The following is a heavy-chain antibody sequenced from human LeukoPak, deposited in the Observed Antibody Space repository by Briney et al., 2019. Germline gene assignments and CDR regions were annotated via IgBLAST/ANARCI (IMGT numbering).Heavy chain of an antibody. CDR3: AKLAWFFGVVIIRKVAAFDI. D-gene: IGHD3-3*01. J-gene: IGHJ3*02. CDR2: ISGSGGST. CDR1: GFTFSSYA. V-gene: IGHV3-23*01. Sequence: GGSLRLSCAASGFTFSSYAMSWVRQAPGKGLEWVSAISGSGGSTYYADSVKGRFTISRDNSKNTLYLQMNSLRAEDTAVYYCAKLAWFFGVVIIRKVAAFDIWGQGTMVTVSS.